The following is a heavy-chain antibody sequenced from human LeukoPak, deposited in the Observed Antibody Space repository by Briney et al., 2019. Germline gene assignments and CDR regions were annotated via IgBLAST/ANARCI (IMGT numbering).Heavy chain of an antibody. D-gene: IGHD3-22*01. J-gene: IGHJ4*02. Sequence: HPGGSLRLSCAASGFNFEDYAMPWVRQAPGKGLEWVSGFSWNSGSIGYADSVKGRFTISRDNAKNSLYLQMNSLRAEDTALYYCAKENYYDSSGLSLWGQGTLVTVSS. CDR2: FSWNSGSI. CDR3: AKENYYDSSGLSL. CDR1: GFNFEDYA. V-gene: IGHV3-9*01.